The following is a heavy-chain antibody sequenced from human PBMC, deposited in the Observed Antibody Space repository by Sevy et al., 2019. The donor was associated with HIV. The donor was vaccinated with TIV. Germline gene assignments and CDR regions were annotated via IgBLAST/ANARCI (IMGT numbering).Heavy chain of an antibody. V-gene: IGHV3-21*01. D-gene: IGHD6-6*01. CDR2: ISSSGNYK. CDR3: ARSIAVCRGLDSFDM. J-gene: IGHJ3*02. Sequence: GGSLRLSCVASGFTFRTYSMNWVRQAPGKGLEWVSSISSSGNYKYYADSVKGRITISRDNSKSSVSLQINSLTTEDTALYYCARSIAVCRGLDSFDMWGHGTMVTVSS. CDR1: GFTFRTYS.